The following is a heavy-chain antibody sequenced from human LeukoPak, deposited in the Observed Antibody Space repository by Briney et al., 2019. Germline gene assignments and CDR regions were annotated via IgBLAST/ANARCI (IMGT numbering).Heavy chain of an antibody. CDR3: AKGLYGAAYGYYFDY. CDR2: VYNSGST. Sequence: PSETLSLTCTVSGDSISTNYWTWIRQPPGKGLEWIGYVYNSGSTTYNPSLKSRVTISVDTSKNQLSLRLASVTTGDTAVYYCAKGLYGAAYGYYFDYWGQGTLVTVSS. V-gene: IGHV4-59*01. CDR1: GDSISTNY. J-gene: IGHJ4*02. D-gene: IGHD3-10*01.